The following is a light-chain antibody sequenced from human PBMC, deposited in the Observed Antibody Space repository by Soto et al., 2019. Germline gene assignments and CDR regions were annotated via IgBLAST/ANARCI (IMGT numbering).Light chain of an antibody. Sequence: QSALTQPASVSGSPGQSITISCTGSSSDVGGHNHVSWYQQHPGKAPKLIIYEVGNRPSGVSNRFSGSKSGNTASLTISGFQAEDEADYYCNSYTSISTHVFGTGTKLTVL. CDR3: NSYTSISTHV. J-gene: IGLJ1*01. CDR2: EVG. CDR1: SSDVGGHNH. V-gene: IGLV2-14*01.